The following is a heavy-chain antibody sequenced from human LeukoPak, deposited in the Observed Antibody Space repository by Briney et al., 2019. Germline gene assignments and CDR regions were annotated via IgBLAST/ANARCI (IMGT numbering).Heavy chain of an antibody. V-gene: IGHV3-30*18. Sequence: GGSLRLSCAASGFTFCSYGMHWVRQAPGKGLEWVAVISYDGSNKYYADSVKGRFTISRDNSKNTLYLQINSLRAEDTAVYYCAKWGDYDVLTGYYVSDYWGQGTLVTVSS. CDR2: ISYDGSNK. D-gene: IGHD3-9*01. J-gene: IGHJ4*02. CDR3: AKWGDYDVLTGYYVSDY. CDR1: GFTFCSYG.